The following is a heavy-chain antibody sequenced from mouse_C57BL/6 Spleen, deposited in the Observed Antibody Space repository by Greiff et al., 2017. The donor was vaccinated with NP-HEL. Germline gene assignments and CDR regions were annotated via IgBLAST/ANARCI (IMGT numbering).Heavy chain of an antibody. J-gene: IGHJ3*01. CDR3: ARSGRYGYDWAWFAY. Sequence: VQLKQSGPELVKPGASVKIPCKASGYTFTDYNMDWVKQSHGKSLEWIGDINPNNGGTIYNQKFKGKATLTVDKSSSTAYMALRSLTSEDTAVYYCARSGRYGYDWAWFAYWGQGTLVTVSA. V-gene: IGHV1-18*01. CDR1: GYTFTDYN. D-gene: IGHD2-2*01. CDR2: INPNNGGT.